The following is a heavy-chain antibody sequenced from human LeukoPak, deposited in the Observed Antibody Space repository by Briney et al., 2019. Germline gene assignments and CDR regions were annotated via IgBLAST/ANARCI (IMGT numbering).Heavy chain of an antibody. V-gene: IGHV1-69*05. Sequence: FSVKVSCKDSGGTFSSYAISWVRQAPGQGLEWMGGVIPIFGTANYAQKFQGRVTITTDESTSTAYMELSSLRSEDTAVCYCARGGTLYDFWSGTWFDPWGQGTLVTVSS. CDR2: VIPIFGTA. J-gene: IGHJ5*02. D-gene: IGHD3-3*01. CDR3: ARGGTLYDFWSGTWFDP. CDR1: GGTFSSYA.